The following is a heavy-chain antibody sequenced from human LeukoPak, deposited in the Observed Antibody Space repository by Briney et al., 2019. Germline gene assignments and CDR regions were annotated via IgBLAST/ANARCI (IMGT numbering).Heavy chain of an antibody. D-gene: IGHD1-1*01. Sequence: GGSLRLSCAASGFTVSSNYMGWVRQAPGKGLEWVSVIYSGGSTYYADSVKGRFTISRDNSKNTLYLQMNSLRAEDTAVYYCARDLEPGTYYYYGMDVWGQGTTVTVSS. CDR1: GFTVSSNY. J-gene: IGHJ6*02. CDR3: ARDLEPGTYYYYGMDV. V-gene: IGHV3-53*01. CDR2: IYSGGST.